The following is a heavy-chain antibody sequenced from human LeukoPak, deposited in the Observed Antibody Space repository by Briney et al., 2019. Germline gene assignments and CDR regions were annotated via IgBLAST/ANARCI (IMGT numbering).Heavy chain of an antibody. CDR1: GFTFSSYS. CDR2: ISSSSSYI. V-gene: IGHV3-21*01. D-gene: IGHD5-24*01. J-gene: IGHJ4*02. Sequence: GGSLRLSCAASGFTFSSYSMNWVRQAPGKGLEWVSSISSSSSYIYYADSVKGRFTISRDNAKNSLYLQMNSLRAEDTAVYYCAREMDGGYNSVDYWGQGTLVTVSS. CDR3: AREMDGGYNSVDY.